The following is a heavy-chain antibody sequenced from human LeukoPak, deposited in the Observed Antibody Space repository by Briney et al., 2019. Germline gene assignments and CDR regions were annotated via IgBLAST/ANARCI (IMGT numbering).Heavy chain of an antibody. V-gene: IGHV3-30-3*01. D-gene: IGHD3-22*01. CDR2: ISDDGSRQ. J-gene: IGHJ4*02. CDR1: GFTFSNYA. CDR3: ARDGDITMIAPGGVDY. Sequence: PGGSLRLSCAATGFTFSNYAIHWGRQAPGKGLEWVAFISDDGSRQHYADSVKGRFTISRDNSKNTLNLQMNSLRAEDTAVYYCARDGDITMIAPGGVDYWGQGTLVTVSS.